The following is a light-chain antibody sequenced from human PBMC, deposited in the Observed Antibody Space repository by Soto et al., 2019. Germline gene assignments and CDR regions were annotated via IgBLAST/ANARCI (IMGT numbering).Light chain of an antibody. V-gene: IGKV1-12*02. CDR2: GVS. CDR3: QQSYTAPSIT. J-gene: IGKJ5*01. Sequence: DIQMTQSPSSVSASVGDRLTITCRASRDISNSLAWYQQTPGKAPNLLIYGVSRLQGGVPSRFNGSGSGTDFTLSISSLQPEDFATYYCQQSYTAPSITFGQGTRLEIK. CDR1: RDISNS.